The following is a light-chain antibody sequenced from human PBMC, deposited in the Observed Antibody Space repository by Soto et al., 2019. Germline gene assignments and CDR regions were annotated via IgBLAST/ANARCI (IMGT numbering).Light chain of an antibody. V-gene: IGLV2-23*02. CDR3: CSYADTTTWV. CDR1: SSDVGSHNF. CDR2: EVT. Sequence: VLTQPASVSGSPGQSITISCTGTSSDVGSHNFVSWYQQRPGKAPKLMIFEVTKRPSGVSDRFSASKSGNTASLTISGVRAEDEADYYCCSYADTTTWVFGGGTKVTVL. J-gene: IGLJ3*02.